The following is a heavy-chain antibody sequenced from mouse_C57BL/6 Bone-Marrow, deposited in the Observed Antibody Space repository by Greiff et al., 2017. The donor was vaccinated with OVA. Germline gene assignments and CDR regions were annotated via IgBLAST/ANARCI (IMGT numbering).Heavy chain of an antibody. J-gene: IGHJ3*01. CDR3: ARESNYAFAY. V-gene: IGHV5-17*01. CDR1: GFTFSDYG. Sequence: EVHLVESGGGLVKPGGSLKLSCAASGFTFSDYGMHWVRQAPEKGLEWVAYISSGISTIYYADTVKGRFTISRDNAKNTLFLQMTSLRSEDTAMYYCARESNYAFAYWGQGTLVTVSA. D-gene: IGHD2-5*01. CDR2: ISSGISTI.